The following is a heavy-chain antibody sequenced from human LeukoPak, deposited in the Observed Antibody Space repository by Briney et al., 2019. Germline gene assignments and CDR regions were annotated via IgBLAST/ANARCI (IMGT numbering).Heavy chain of an antibody. CDR2: ISSSSSYI. Sequence: GGPLRLSCAASGFTFSSYSMNWVRQAPGKGLEWVSSISSSSSYIYYADSVKGRFTISRDNAKNSLYLQMNSLRAEDTAAYYCARLAVLRYFDCWGQGTLVTVSS. J-gene: IGHJ4*02. CDR1: GFTFSSYS. V-gene: IGHV3-21*01. CDR3: ARLAVLRYFDC. D-gene: IGHD3-9*01.